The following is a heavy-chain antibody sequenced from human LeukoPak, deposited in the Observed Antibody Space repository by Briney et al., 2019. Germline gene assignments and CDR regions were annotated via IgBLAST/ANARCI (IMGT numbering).Heavy chain of an antibody. Sequence: KPGGSLRLSCAASGFTFSSYSMNWVRQAPGKGLEWVSSISSSSSYIYYADSVKGRFTISRDNAKNSLYLQMNSLRAEDTAVYYCARAPYSSSWYFDYWGQGTLVTVSS. CDR3: ARAPYSSSWYFDY. D-gene: IGHD6-13*01. CDR1: GFTFSSYS. CDR2: ISSSSSYI. V-gene: IGHV3-21*01. J-gene: IGHJ4*02.